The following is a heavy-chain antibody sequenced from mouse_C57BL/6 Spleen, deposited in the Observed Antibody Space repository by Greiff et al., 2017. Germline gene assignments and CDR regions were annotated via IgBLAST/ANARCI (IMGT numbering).Heavy chain of an antibody. CDR1: GYTFTSYW. J-gene: IGHJ3*01. V-gene: IGHV1-53*01. CDR2: INPSNGGT. D-gene: IGHD2-1*01. Sequence: VKLQQPGTELVKPGASVKLSCKASGYTFTSYWMHWVKQRPGQGLEWIGNINPSNGGTNYNEKFKSKATLTVDKSSSTAYMQLSSLTSEDSAVYYCARSDPIYYGNYWFAYWGQGTLVTVSA. CDR3: ARSDPIYYGNYWFAY.